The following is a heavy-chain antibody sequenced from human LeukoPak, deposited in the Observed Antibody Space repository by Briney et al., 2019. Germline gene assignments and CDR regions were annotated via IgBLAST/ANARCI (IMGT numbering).Heavy chain of an antibody. V-gene: IGHV4-59*01. CDR1: GGSISSYY. J-gene: IGHJ6*03. CDR3: ARGVYGSGASAPYYYDYYMDV. D-gene: IGHD3-10*01. CDR2: IYYSGST. Sequence: SETLSLTCTVSGGSISSYYWSWIRQPPGPRLKWIGCIYYSGSTNYNPSLKSRVTISVDTYKNQFSLKLSSVTAADTAGYYCARGVYGSGASAPYYYDYYMDVWGKGTTVTVSS.